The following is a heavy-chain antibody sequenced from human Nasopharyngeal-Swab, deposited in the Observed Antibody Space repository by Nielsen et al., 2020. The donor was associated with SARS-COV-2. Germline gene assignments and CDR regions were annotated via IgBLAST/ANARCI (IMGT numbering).Heavy chain of an antibody. CDR1: GYSFTSYY. D-gene: IGHD3/OR15-3a*01. CDR2: INPTVGST. Sequence: ASVKVSCKASGYSFTSYYMHWVRQAPGQGLEWMGIINPTVGSTTYAQKFQGRVTMTRDTSTSTVYMELSSLISEDTAVYYCARGEGLGWPGDYFDYWGQGTLVTVSS. J-gene: IGHJ4*02. V-gene: IGHV1-46*01. CDR3: ARGEGLGWPGDYFDY.